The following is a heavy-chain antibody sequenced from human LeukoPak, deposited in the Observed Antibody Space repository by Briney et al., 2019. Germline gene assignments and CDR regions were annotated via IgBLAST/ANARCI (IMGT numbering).Heavy chain of an antibody. J-gene: IGHJ4*02. D-gene: IGHD6-19*01. Sequence: GGSLRLSCAASGFTFSSYAMSWVRQAPAKGLDWVSAISGSGGSTYYAASVKGRFTTSRDNSKTTPYLQMNSPRGEDTAVYYCAKISYSSGSDYWGQGTLVTVSS. CDR1: GFTFSSYA. V-gene: IGHV3-23*01. CDR3: AKISYSSGSDY. CDR2: ISGSGGST.